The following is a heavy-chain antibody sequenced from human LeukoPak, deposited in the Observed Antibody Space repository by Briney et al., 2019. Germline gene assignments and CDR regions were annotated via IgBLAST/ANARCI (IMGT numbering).Heavy chain of an antibody. Sequence: ASVKVSCKVSGYTLTELSMHWLRQAPGKGLEWMGGFDPEDGETIYAQKFQGRVTMTEDTSTDTAYMELSSLRSEDTAVYYCARATLELGEYYYYMDVWGKGTTVTVSS. V-gene: IGHV1-24*01. CDR2: FDPEDGET. CDR3: ARATLELGEYYYYMDV. D-gene: IGHD1-7*01. J-gene: IGHJ6*03. CDR1: GYTLTELS.